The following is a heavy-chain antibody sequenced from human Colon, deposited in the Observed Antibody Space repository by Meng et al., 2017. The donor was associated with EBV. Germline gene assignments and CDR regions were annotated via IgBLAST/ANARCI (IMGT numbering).Heavy chain of an antibody. D-gene: IGHD3-3*01. V-gene: IGHV3-74*02. CDR2: VKPDGTST. J-gene: IGHJ5*02. CDR1: GFTFNNYW. Sequence: ELQLVGSAGGLVQPGGSLRLSCAASGFTFNNYWIHWVRQVPGKGLIWVSRVKPDGTSTYYADSVRGRFTISRDNAKNTVYLQMNTLRAEDTAVYYCVRDRPSWTWGQGTLVTVSS. CDR3: VRDRPSWT.